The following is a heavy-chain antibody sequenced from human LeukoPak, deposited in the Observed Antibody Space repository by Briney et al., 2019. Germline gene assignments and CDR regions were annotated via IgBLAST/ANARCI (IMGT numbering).Heavy chain of an antibody. V-gene: IGHV3-74*01. D-gene: IGHD6-19*01. Sequence: PGGSLRLSCAASRFTFSSYWMHWVRQAPGKGLVWVSRIISGGSSTSYADSVKGRFTISRDNAKNTLYLQMNSLRAEDTAVYYSVREEVDITVATSGAFDIWGQGTMVTVSS. CDR1: RFTFSSYW. CDR3: VREEVDITVATSGAFDI. J-gene: IGHJ3*02. CDR2: IISGGSST.